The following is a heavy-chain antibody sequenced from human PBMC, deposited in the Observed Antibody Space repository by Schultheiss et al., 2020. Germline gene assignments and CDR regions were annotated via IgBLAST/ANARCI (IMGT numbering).Heavy chain of an antibody. CDR3: ARTERWLQYWYFDL. D-gene: IGHD5-24*01. CDR1: GGSISSGGYY. V-gene: IGHV4-39*01. J-gene: IGHJ2*01. CDR2: IYYSGST. Sequence: SETLSLTCTVSGGSISSGGYYWSWIRQPPGKGLEWIGSIYYSGSTYYNPSLKSRVTISVDTSKNQFSLKLSSVTAADTAVYYCARTERWLQYWYFDLWGRGTLVTVSS.